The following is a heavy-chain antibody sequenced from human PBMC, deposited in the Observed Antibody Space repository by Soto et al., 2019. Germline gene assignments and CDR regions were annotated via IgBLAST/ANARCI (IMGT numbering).Heavy chain of an antibody. CDR1: GGSISSGDYY. V-gene: IGHV4-30-4*01. CDR2: IYYSGST. Sequence: QVQLQESGPGLVKPSQTLSLTCTVSGGSISSGDYYWSWSRQPPGKGLEWIGYIYYSGSTYYNPSLKSRVTISVDTSKNQFSLKLSSVTAADTAVYYCARAPTYYYDSSGPKFDYWGQGTLVTVSS. J-gene: IGHJ4*02. D-gene: IGHD3-22*01. CDR3: ARAPTYYYDSSGPKFDY.